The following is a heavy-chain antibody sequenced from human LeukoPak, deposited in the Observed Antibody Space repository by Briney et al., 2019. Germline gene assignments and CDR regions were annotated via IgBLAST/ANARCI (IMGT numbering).Heavy chain of an antibody. D-gene: IGHD2-8*01. Sequence: PSETLSLTCTVSGDSFSAYYWSWIRQPPGRGLEWIGYIYSSGNTNYNPSLKSRVTISVGTSKKQHSLKLTSVTAADTAVYSCAIHTNVDISSFMDVWGKGTTVTVSS. V-gene: IGHV4-4*09. CDR2: IYSSGNT. CDR1: GDSFSAYY. J-gene: IGHJ6*03. CDR3: AIHTNVDISSFMDV.